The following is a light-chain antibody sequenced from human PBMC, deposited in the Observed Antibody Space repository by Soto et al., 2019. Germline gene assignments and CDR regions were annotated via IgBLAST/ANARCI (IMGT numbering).Light chain of an antibody. CDR2: GAS. J-gene: IGKJ4*01. CDR3: QHCSDWPLT. V-gene: IGKV3-15*01. Sequence: EIVVTQSPATLSLSPGERATLSCRASQRTTDNLAWYQQKPGQAPRLLIHGASNRAAGIPDRFSGSGSGTEFTLTISSLQPEDFGVYYCQHCSDWPLTCGGGTKVEIK. CDR1: QRTTDN.